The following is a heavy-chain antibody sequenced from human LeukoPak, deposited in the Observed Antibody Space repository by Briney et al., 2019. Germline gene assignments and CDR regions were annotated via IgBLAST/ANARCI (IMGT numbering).Heavy chain of an antibody. CDR2: ISSSSSYI. J-gene: IGHJ5*02. V-gene: IGHV3-21*01. CDR3: ARDKVVGISRQFDP. D-gene: IGHD2-21*01. Sequence: PGGSLRLSCAASGFTFSSYSMNWVRQAPGKGLEWVSSISSSSSYIYYADSVKGRFTISRDNAKNSLYLQMNSLRAEDTAVYYCARDKVVGISRQFDPWGQGTLVTVSS. CDR1: GFTFSSYS.